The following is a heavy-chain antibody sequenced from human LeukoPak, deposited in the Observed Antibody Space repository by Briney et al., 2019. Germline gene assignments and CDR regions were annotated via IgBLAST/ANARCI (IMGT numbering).Heavy chain of an antibody. V-gene: IGHV4-34*01. D-gene: IGHD3-3*01. CDR1: GGAFSGYY. CDR3: ARAINWFDP. CDR2: INHSGST. J-gene: IGHJ5*02. Sequence: SETLSLTCACYGGAFSGYYWSWIRQPPGKGLEWIGEINHSGSTNYNPSLKSRVTISVDTSKNQFSLKLSSVTAADTAVYYCARAINWFDPWGQGTLVTVSS.